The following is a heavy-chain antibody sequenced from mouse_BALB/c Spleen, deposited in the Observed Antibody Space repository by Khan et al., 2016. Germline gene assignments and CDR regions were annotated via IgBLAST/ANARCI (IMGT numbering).Heavy chain of an antibody. D-gene: IGHD1-1*01. Sequence: EVQLQEPGPGLVKPSQSLSLTCTVTGYSITSDYAWNWIRQFPGNKLEWMGYISYSGSTSYNPSLKSRISITRDTSKNQFFLQLNSVTTEDTATYYCARGGLRFPYWYFDVWGAGTTVTVSS. V-gene: IGHV3-2*02. CDR2: ISYSGST. CDR3: ARGGLRFPYWYFDV. J-gene: IGHJ1*01. CDR1: GYSITSDYA.